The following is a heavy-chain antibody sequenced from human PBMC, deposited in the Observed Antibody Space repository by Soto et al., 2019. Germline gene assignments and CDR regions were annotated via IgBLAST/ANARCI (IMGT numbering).Heavy chain of an antibody. J-gene: IGHJ3*01. V-gene: IGHV3-23*01. CDR1: GFTSTRYP. Sequence: EVQVLESGGGLVQPGGSLRLSCAASGFTSTRYPMNWVRQAPGKGLEWVSTMSDSGASTWYADSVKGRFTISRDISRKTVNMQMNSLRVEDTAMYYCARRGGSGWGAFDVWGQGTMVTVSS. D-gene: IGHD6-19*01. CDR3: ARRGGSGWGAFDV. CDR2: MSDSGAST.